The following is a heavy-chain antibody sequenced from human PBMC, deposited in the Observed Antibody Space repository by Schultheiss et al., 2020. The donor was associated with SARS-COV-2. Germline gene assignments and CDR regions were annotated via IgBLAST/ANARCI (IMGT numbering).Heavy chain of an antibody. CDR2: ISGSGGST. V-gene: IGHV3-23*01. J-gene: IGHJ6*02. CDR3: ARTATYYYYGMDV. Sequence: GGSLRLSCAASGFTFDDYAMHWVRQAPGKGLEWVSAISGSGGSTYYADSVKGRFTISRDNSKNTLYLQMNSLRAEDTAVYYCARTATYYYYGMDVWGQGTTVTVSS. CDR1: GFTFDDYA.